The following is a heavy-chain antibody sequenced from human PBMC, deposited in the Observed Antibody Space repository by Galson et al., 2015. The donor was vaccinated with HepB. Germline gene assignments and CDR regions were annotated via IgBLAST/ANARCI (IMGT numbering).Heavy chain of an antibody. D-gene: IGHD6-13*01. Sequence: SLRLSCAASGFTFSSYDMHRVRQATGKGLEWVSAIGTAGDTYYPGSVKGRFTISRENAKNSLYLQMNSLRAGDTAVYYCARGLLSYSSSWSYYYYGMDVWGQGTTVTVSS. CDR1: GFTFSSYD. J-gene: IGHJ6*02. V-gene: IGHV3-13*01. CDR2: IGTAGDT. CDR3: ARGLLSYSSSWSYYYYGMDV.